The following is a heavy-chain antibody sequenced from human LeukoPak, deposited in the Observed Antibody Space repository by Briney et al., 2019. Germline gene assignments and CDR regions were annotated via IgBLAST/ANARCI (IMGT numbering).Heavy chain of an antibody. J-gene: IGHJ4*02. CDR3: ARGVVIAPQTFDY. V-gene: IGHV4-59*01. CDR2: TYYSGST. D-gene: IGHD2-21*01. Sequence: PSETLSLTCTVSGESISGFYWTWIRQPPGKGLEWIGYTYYSGSTNYNPSLKGRVTISVDTSKDQFSLKLSSVTAADTAVYYCARGVVIAPQTFDYWGQGTLVTVSS. CDR1: GESISGFY.